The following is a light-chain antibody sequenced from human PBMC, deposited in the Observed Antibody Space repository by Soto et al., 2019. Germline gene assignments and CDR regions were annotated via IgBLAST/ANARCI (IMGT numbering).Light chain of an antibody. CDR1: QGIRND. V-gene: IGKV1-6*01. Sequence: AIQMTQSPSSLSASVGDRVTITCRASQGIRNDLGWYKQKPGKAPKLLIYAASSLQSGVPSRLSGSGSGTDFTLTISSLQPEDFATYYCLQDYNYPRTFGQGTKVEIK. J-gene: IGKJ1*01. CDR2: AAS. CDR3: LQDYNYPRT.